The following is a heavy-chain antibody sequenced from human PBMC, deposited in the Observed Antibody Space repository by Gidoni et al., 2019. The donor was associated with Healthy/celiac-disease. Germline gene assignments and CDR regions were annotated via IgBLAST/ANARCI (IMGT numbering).Heavy chain of an antibody. CDR2: ISGSGGST. Sequence: EVQLLESGGGLVQPGGSLRLSCAASGFTFSSYAMSWVRQAPGKGLEWVSAISGSGGSTYYADSVKGRFTISRDNSKNTLYLQMNSLRAEDTAVYYCAKDYSSGTKYFDWSPAWFDYWGQGTLVTVSS. CDR1: GFTFSSYA. J-gene: IGHJ4*02. V-gene: IGHV3-23*01. D-gene: IGHD3-9*01. CDR3: AKDYSSGTKYFDWSPAWFDY.